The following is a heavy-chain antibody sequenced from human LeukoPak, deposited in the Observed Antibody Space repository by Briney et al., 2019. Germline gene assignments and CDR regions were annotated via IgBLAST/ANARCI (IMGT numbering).Heavy chain of an antibody. CDR3: ARHARNYYGSGSYRSYNWFDP. CDR2: INHSGST. CDR1: GGSFSGYY. V-gene: IGHV4-34*01. Sequence: SETLSLTCAVYGGSFSGYYWSWIRQPPGKGLEWIGEINHSGSTNYNPSLKSRVTISVDTSKNQFSLKLSSVTAADTAVYYCARHARNYYGSGSYRSYNWFDPWGQGTLVTVSS. J-gene: IGHJ5*02. D-gene: IGHD3-10*01.